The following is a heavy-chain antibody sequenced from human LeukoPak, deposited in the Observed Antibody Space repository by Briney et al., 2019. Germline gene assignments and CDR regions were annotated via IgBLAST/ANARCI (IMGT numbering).Heavy chain of an antibody. CDR3: ARRSGTGISNYYYYGMDV. CDR1: GGTFSSYA. Sequence: GASVKVSCKASGGTFSSYAISWVRQAPGQGLEWMGGITPIFGTANYAQKFQGRVTITADKSTSTAYMELSSLRSEDTAVYYCARRSGTGISNYYYYGMDVWGKGTTVTVSS. CDR2: ITPIFGTA. V-gene: IGHV1-69*06. J-gene: IGHJ6*04. D-gene: IGHD6-13*01.